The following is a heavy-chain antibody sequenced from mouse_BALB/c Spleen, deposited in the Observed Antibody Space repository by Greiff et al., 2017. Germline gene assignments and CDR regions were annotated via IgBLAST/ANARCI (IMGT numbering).Heavy chain of an antibody. CDR1: GFSLTSYG. CDR3: ARKIAYGNYAMDY. CDR2: IWSGGST. Sequence: VKLVESGPGLVQPSQSLSITCTVSGFSLTSYGVHWVRQSPGKGLEWLGVIWSGGSTDYNAAFISRLSISKDNSKSQVFFKMNSLQANDTAIYYCARKIAYGNYAMDYWGQGTSVTVSS. J-gene: IGHJ4*01. D-gene: IGHD2-10*02. V-gene: IGHV2-2*02.